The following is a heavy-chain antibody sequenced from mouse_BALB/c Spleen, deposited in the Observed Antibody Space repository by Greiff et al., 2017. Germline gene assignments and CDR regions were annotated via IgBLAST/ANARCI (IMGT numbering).Heavy chain of an antibody. Sequence: VQLQESGPELVKPGASVKMSCKASGYTFTSYYIHWVKQRPGQGLEWIGWIYPGDGSTKYNEKFKGKTTLTADKSSSTAYMLLSSLTSENSAVYFCARSIYYDLYYAMDYWGQGTSVTVSS. CDR2: IYPGDGST. CDR1: GYTFTSYY. D-gene: IGHD2-4*01. V-gene: IGHV1S56*01. J-gene: IGHJ4*01. CDR3: ARSIYYDLYYAMDY.